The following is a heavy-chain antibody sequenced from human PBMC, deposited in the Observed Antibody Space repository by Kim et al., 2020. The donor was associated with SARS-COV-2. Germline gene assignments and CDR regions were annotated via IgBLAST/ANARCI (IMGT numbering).Heavy chain of an antibody. J-gene: IGHJ6*02. Sequence: GGSLRLSCAASGFTFSSYAMHWVRQAPGNGLEWVSVISYDGSNKYYSDSVKGRFPISRDNSKNTLYLQMNSVRAEATAVYYCAREFPEVVITAYYYVMDVWGQGTTVTVSS. V-gene: IGHV3-30*04. CDR3: AREFPEVVITAYYYVMDV. CDR1: GFTFSSYA. CDR2: ISYDGSNK. D-gene: IGHD3-22*01.